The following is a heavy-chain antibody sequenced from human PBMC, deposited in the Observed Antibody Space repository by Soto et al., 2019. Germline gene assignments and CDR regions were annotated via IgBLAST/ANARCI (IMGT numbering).Heavy chain of an antibody. J-gene: IGHJ4*02. CDR3: AREGADILTGLLPYYFDY. CDR1: GDSVSSNSAA. D-gene: IGHD3-9*01. CDR2: TYYRSKWYN. Sequence: QVQLQQSGPVLVKPSQTLSLTCAISGDSVSSNSAAWNWIRQSPSRGLEWLGRTYYRSKWYNDYAVSVKSRITINPDTSKNQFSLQLNSVTPEDTAVYYCAREGADILTGLLPYYFDYWGQGTLVTVSS. V-gene: IGHV6-1*01.